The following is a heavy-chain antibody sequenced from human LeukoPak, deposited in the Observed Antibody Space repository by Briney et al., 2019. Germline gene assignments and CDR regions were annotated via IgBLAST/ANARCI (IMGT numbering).Heavy chain of an antibody. CDR3: ARGSSSWSSYGMDV. CDR1: GGSISSGGYY. Sequence: SQTLSLTCTVSGGSISSGGYYWSWLRQHPGKGLEWIGYIYYSGSTYYNPSLKSRVTISVDTSKNQFSLKLSSVTAADTAVYYCARGSSSWSSYGMDVWGQGTTVTVSS. J-gene: IGHJ6*02. D-gene: IGHD6-13*01. CDR2: IYYSGST. V-gene: IGHV4-31*03.